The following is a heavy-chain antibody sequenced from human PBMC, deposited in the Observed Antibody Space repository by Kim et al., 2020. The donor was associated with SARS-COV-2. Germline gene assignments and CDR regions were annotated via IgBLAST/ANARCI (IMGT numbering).Heavy chain of an antibody. V-gene: IGHV3-33*06. J-gene: IGHJ4*02. CDR3: AKEDGFNRVVVITPLFDY. Sequence: KGRFTISRDNSKNTLYLQMNSLRAEDTAVYYCAKEDGFNRVVVITPLFDYWGQGTLVTVSS. D-gene: IGHD3-22*01.